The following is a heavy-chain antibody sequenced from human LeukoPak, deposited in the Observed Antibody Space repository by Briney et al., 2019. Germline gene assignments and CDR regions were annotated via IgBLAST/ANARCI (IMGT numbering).Heavy chain of an antibody. CDR3: ARGNPTITMAWGNAFDI. CDR1: GMSFNFYS. J-gene: IGHJ3*02. CDR2: FNPSGDT. V-gene: IGHV4-34*01. D-gene: IGHD3-10*01. Sequence: SETLSLTCGVSGMSFNFYSWTWIRQTPGKGLEWIGEFNPSGDTNYNPSLKTRVTISVDTSKSQFSLNLRSVTVGDTAVYYCARGNPTITMAWGNAFDIWGRGAMVTVSS.